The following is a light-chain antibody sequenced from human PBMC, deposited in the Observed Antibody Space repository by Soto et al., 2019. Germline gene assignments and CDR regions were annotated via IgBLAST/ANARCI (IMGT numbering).Light chain of an antibody. V-gene: IGKV2-28*01. CDR1: QSLLHSNGYNY. CDR2: LGS. CDR3: MQVLQTPPT. J-gene: IGKJ2*01. Sequence: DIVMTQSPLSLPVTPGEPASISCRSSQSLLHSNGYNYLDWYLQKPGQSPQLLIYLGSNRASGVPDRFSGSGSGTDFTLNISRVEAEDVGVYYCMQVLQTPPTFGQGTKLEIK.